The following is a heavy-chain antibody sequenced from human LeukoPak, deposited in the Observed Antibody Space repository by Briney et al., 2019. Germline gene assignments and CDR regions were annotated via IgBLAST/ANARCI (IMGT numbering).Heavy chain of an antibody. CDR1: GYTFTGYY. CDR2: ISPKSGGT. D-gene: IGHD1-26*01. CDR3: ARVHGREPDY. V-gene: IGHV1-2*02. J-gene: IGHJ4*02. Sequence: ASVKVSCKASGYTFTGYYMHWVRQAPGQGLEWMGWISPKSGGTNYAQQFQGRVTMTRDTSISTAYMELSRLRSDDTAVYYCARVHGREPDYWGQGTLVTVSS.